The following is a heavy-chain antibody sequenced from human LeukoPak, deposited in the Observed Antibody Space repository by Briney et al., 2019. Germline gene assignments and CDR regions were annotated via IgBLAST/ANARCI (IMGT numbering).Heavy chain of an antibody. J-gene: IGHJ6*03. CDR2: IWYDGSNK. V-gene: IGHV3-33*01. Sequence: PGGSLRLSCAASGFTFSSYGMHWVRQAPGKGLEWVAVIWYDGSNKYYADSVKGRFTISRDNSKNTLYLQMNSLRAEDTAVYYCARDGASGYMVYHYYYMDVWGKGTTVTVSS. CDR1: GFTFSSYG. D-gene: IGHD3-3*01. CDR3: ARDGASGYMVYHYYYMDV.